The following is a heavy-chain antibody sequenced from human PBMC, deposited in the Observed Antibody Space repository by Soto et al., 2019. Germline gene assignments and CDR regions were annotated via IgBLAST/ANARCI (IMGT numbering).Heavy chain of an antibody. V-gene: IGHV4-59*08. J-gene: IGHJ6*02. D-gene: IGHD3-10*01. CDR2: VHYSWGS. CDR1: GGSISSYH. CDR3: ERQGFVALHGLFDV. Sequence: QVQLQESGPGLVKPSETLSLSCTVSGGSISSYHWSWIRQTPGKGLEWIGYVHYSWGSNYNPSLKSRVAISLDTSKSQFSLKLTSVTATDTAVYYCERQGFVALHGLFDVWGQGTTVTVSS.